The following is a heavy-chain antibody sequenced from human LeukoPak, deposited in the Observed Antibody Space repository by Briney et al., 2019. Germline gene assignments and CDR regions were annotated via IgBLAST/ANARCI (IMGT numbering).Heavy chain of an antibody. V-gene: IGHV3-74*01. J-gene: IGHJ3*02. CDR2: INSDGRST. CDR3: ASVVGGYYPPVEGFDI. D-gene: IGHD3-3*01. Sequence: PGGSLRLSCAGSGITFSSYWMHWVRQAPGKGLVWVSRINSDGRSTNYADSVKGRFTISRDNAKKTLYLQMNSLRAEDTAVYYCASVVGGYYPPVEGFDIWGQGTMVTVSA. CDR1: GITFSSYW.